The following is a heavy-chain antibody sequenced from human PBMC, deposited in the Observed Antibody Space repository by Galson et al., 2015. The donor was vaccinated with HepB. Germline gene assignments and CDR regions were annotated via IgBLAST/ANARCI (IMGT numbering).Heavy chain of an antibody. CDR3: AHRTYSRGWYGSVGYFDY. D-gene: IGHD6-19*01. CDR2: LYWDDDS. CDR1: GFSLRTKGVG. Sequence: PALVKPTQTLTLTCTFSGFSLRTKGVGVGWIRQPPGKAPQWLALLYWDDDSRYSPSLESRLTITKDTSKNHVVLTMTNMDPADTATYYCAHRTYSRGWYGSVGYFDYWGQGTLVTVSS. J-gene: IGHJ4*02. V-gene: IGHV2-5*02.